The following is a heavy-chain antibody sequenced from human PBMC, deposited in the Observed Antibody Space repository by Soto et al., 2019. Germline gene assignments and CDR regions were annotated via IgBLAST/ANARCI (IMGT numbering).Heavy chain of an antibody. J-gene: IGHJ5*02. CDR3: ARITGYGSGSRDWFDP. CDR2: IFSNDEK. D-gene: IGHD3-10*01. Sequence: GPTLVNPTETLTLTCTFSGFSLINGKMGVSWIRQPPGKALEWLAHIFSNDEKSYSTSLKSRLTISKDTSKSQVVLTMTNMDPVDTATYYCARITGYGSGSRDWFDPWGQGTLVT. CDR1: GFSLINGKMG. V-gene: IGHV2-26*01.